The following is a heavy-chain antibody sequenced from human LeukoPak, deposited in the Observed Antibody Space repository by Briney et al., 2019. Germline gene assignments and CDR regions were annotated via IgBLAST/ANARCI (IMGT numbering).Heavy chain of an antibody. J-gene: IGHJ4*02. CDR2: IHNRGTT. CDR3: ARFTIDDTSGHFDY. D-gene: IGHD3-22*01. V-gene: IGHV4-59*08. CDR1: GDSSNTYY. Sequence: SETLSLTCIVSGDSSNTYYWSWIRQPPGKGLEWIGYIHNRGTTRYNPSPKSRVTISADTSKNHFSLNLTSVTAADTAVYYCARFTIDDTSGHFDYWGQGNLVTVSS.